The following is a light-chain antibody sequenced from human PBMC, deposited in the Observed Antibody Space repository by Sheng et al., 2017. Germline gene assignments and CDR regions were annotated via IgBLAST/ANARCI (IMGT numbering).Light chain of an antibody. J-gene: IGKJ4*01. CDR3: QHLRNFPPT. V-gene: IGKV1-9*01. CDR2: AAS. Sequence: DIQLTQSPSFLSASVGDRVTITCRASQGIWNYLAWYQQKPGQAPNLLIYAASTLQSGVPSRFSGTGSGTQFTLTISSLQPDDFATYYCQHLRNFPPTFGGGTQVAI. CDR1: QGIWNY.